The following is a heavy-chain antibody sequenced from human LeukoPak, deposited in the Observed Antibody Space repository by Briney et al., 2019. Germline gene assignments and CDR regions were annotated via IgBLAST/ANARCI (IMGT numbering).Heavy chain of an antibody. CDR3: ARGGEQWLVREGWFDP. CDR1: GYSFTSYW. V-gene: IGHV5-51*01. J-gene: IGHJ5*02. D-gene: IGHD6-19*01. Sequence: GESLKISCKGSGYSFTSYWIGWVRQMPGKGLEWMGIIYPGDSDTRYSPSFRGQVTISADKSISTAYLQWSSLKASDTAMYYCARGGEQWLVREGWFDPWGQGTLVTVSS. CDR2: IYPGDSDT.